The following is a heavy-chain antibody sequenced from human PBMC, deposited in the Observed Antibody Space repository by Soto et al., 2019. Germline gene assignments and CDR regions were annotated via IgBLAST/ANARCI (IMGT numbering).Heavy chain of an antibody. CDR1: GGTFSSYA. CDR2: IIPIFGTA. Sequence: ASVKVSCKASGGTFSSYAISWVRQAPGQGLEWMGGIIPIFGTANYAQKFQGRVTITADESTSTAYMELSSLRSEDTAVYYCARQSPPYYGMDVWGQGTTVTVSS. V-gene: IGHV1-69*13. CDR3: ARQSPPYYGMDV. J-gene: IGHJ6*02.